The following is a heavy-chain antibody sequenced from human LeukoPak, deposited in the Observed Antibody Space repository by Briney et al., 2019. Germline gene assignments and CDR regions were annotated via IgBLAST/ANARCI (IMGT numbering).Heavy chain of an antibody. Sequence: SQTLSLTCAISGDSVSSNSAAWNWIRHSPSRGLEWLGRTYYRSKWHNDYAVSVKSRITVNPDTSRNQFSLQLNSVTPEDTAVYYCARAFSGALDSWGRGTLVTVSS. D-gene: IGHD3-10*01. CDR3: ARAFSGALDS. CDR1: GDSVSSNSAA. J-gene: IGHJ4*02. CDR2: TYYRSKWHN. V-gene: IGHV6-1*01.